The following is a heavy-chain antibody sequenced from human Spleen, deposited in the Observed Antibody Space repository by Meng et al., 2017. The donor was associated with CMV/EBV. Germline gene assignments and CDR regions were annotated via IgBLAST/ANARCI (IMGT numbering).Heavy chain of an antibody. J-gene: IGHJ3*02. CDR3: AREPIICSSTSCYKAFDI. CDR2: INWNGGST. V-gene: IGHV3-20*04. D-gene: IGHD2-2*02. CDR1: GFTFDDYG. Sequence: GGSLRLSCAASGFTFDDYGMSWVRQAPRKGLEWVSGINWNGGSTGYADSVKGRFTISRDNAKNSLYLQMNSLRAEDTALYYCAREPIICSSTSCYKAFDIWGQGTMVTVSS.